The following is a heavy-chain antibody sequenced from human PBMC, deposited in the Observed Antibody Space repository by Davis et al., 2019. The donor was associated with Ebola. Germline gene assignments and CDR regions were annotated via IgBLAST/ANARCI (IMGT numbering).Heavy chain of an antibody. CDR3: VRDPHCSGGSCQGEGYGMDV. V-gene: IGHV3-53*01. D-gene: IGHD2-15*01. J-gene: IGHJ6*02. Sequence: PGGSLRLSCAASGFIVSSSYMSWVRQAPGKGLEWVSVIYSGGNTYYADSVKGRFSISRDNSKNTLYLQMNSLRAEDTAMYYCVRDPHCSGGSCQGEGYGMDVWGQGTTVIVS. CDR2: IYSGGNT. CDR1: GFIVSSSY.